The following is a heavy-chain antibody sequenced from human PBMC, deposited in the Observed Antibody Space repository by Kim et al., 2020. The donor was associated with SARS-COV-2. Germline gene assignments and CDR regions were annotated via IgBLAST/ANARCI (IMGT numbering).Heavy chain of an antibody. V-gene: IGHV3-21*01. CDR3: ARVWYYDFWSGYYNNYYYYGMDV. D-gene: IGHD3-3*01. CDR2: ISSSSSYI. J-gene: IGHJ6*02. CDR1: GFTFSSYS. Sequence: GGSLRLSCAASGFTFSSYSMNWVRQAPGKGLEWVSSISSSSSYIYYADSVKGRFTISRDNAKNSLYLQMNSLRAEDTAVYYCARVWYYDFWSGYYNNYYYYGMDVWGQGTTVTVSS.